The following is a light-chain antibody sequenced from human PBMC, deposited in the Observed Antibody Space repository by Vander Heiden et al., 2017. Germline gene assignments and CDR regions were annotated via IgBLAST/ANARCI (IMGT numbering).Light chain of an antibody. J-gene: IGKJ1*01. V-gene: IGKV1-39*01. Sequence: DIQMSQCPSSLSASVGDRVTITCRASQTITSYLNWYQQKPGKAPKLLIYAASSLQSGVPSRFSDRGSGTDFTLTISSLQPEDSATYYCQESYSTPRTFGQGTKVEIK. CDR1: QTITSY. CDR2: AAS. CDR3: QESYSTPRT.